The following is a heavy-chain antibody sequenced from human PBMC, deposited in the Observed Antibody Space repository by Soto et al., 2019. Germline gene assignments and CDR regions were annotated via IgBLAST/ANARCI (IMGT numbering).Heavy chain of an antibody. V-gene: IGHV1-69*01. Sequence: VQLVQSGAEVKKPGSSVKVSCKASGGTFSSYAISWVRQSPGQGLECMGGIIPIFGTANYAQKLQGRVTITANESTSTASMELSSLISEDTAVYYCARGEVVTAMAASNYYYYGMDVWGQGITVTVSS. CDR2: IIPIFGTA. D-gene: IGHD2-21*02. CDR3: ARGEVVTAMAASNYYYYGMDV. CDR1: GGTFSSYA. J-gene: IGHJ6*02.